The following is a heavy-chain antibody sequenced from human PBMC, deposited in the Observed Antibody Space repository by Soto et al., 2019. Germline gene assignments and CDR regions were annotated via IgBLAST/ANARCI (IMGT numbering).Heavy chain of an antibody. J-gene: IGHJ5*02. V-gene: IGHV4-59*01. Sequence: SETLSLTCTVSGGSISSYYWSWIRQPPGKGLEWIGHIYYSGSTNYNPSLKSRVTISVDTSKNQFSLKLSSVTAADTAVYYCARTPLIVGNGRWFDPWGQGTLVT. CDR3: ARTPLIVGNGRWFDP. CDR1: GGSISSYY. D-gene: IGHD1-26*01. CDR2: IYYSGST.